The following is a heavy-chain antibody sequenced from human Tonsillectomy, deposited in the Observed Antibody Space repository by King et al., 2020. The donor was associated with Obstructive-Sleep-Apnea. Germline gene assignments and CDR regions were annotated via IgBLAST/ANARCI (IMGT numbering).Heavy chain of an antibody. CDR1: GYTFTNYW. CDR3: ATLYSSSVHWYFNL. V-gene: IGHV5-51*01. J-gene: IGHJ2*01. D-gene: IGHD6-6*01. CDR2: IFPGDSDT. Sequence: VQLVESGAEVKKPGESLKISCKGSGYTFTNYWIGWVRQMPGKGLEWMGIIFPGDSDTRYSPSFQGQVTISADKSISTAYLQWNSLKASDTAMYYCATLYSSSVHWYFNLWDRGTLVTVSS.